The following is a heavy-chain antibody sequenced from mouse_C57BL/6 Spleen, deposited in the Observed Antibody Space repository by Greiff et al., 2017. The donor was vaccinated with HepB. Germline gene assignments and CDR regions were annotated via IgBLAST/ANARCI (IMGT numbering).Heavy chain of an antibody. CDR3: ARDREDNYFDY. V-gene: IGHV5-16*01. CDR1: GFTFSDYY. Sequence: DVMLVESEGGLVQPGSSMKLSCTASGFTFSDYYMAWVRQVPEKGLEWVANINYDGTSTYYLDSLKSRFIISRDNAKNILYLQMSSLKSEDTATYYCARDREDNYFDYWGQGTTLTVSS. CDR2: INYDGTST. J-gene: IGHJ2*01. D-gene: IGHD3-1*01.